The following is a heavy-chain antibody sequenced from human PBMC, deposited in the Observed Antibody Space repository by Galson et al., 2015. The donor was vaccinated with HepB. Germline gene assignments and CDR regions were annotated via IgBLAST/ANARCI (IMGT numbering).Heavy chain of an antibody. D-gene: IGHD2-15*01. CDR1: GFTFADYA. CDR2: IRWNSVTI. J-gene: IGHJ4*02. Sequence: SLRLSCAASGFTFADYAMHWVRQAPGKGLEWVSGIRWNSVTIVYAGSVKGRFTISRDNAKNSLYLQMNSLRTEDTALYYCAKSPEWYCSGGSCLTLDYWGQGTLVTVSS. CDR3: AKSPEWYCSGGSCLTLDY. V-gene: IGHV3-9*01.